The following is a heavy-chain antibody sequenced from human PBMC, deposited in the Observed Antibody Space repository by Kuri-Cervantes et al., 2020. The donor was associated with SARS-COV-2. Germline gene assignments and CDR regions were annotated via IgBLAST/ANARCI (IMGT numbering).Heavy chain of an antibody. J-gene: IGHJ4*02. D-gene: IGHD3-10*01. Sequence: GGSLRLSCAASGFTVSSNYMSWVRQAPGKGLEWVSAISGSGGSTYYADSVKGRFTISRANSKNTLYLQMNSLRAEDTAVYYCAKDLNSITMVRGVISGTFDYWGQGTLVTVSS. V-gene: IGHV3-23*01. CDR2: ISGSGGST. CDR1: GFTVSSNY. CDR3: AKDLNSITMVRGVISGTFDY.